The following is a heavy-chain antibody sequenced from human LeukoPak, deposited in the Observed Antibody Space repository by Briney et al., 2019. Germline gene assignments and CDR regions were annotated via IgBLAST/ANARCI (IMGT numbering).Heavy chain of an antibody. CDR3: ARGVEPLAANTLAY. CDR2: LYSDGNT. Sequence: GGSLRLSCAASGFNVITNDMTWVRQAPGKGLEWVSVLYSDGNTKYADSVQGRFTISRDNSKNTLYLEMNSLSPDDTAVYYCARGVEPLAANTLAYWGQGILVTVSS. V-gene: IGHV3-53*01. CDR1: GFNVITND. D-gene: IGHD1-14*01. J-gene: IGHJ4*02.